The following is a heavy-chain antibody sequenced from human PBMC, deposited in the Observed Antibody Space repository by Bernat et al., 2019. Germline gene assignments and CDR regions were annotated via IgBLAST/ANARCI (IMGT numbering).Heavy chain of an antibody. V-gene: IGHV3-33*01. D-gene: IGHD3-10*01. Sequence: QVQLVESGGGVVQPGRSLRLSCAASGFTFSSYGMHWVRQAPGKGLEWVAVIWYDGSNKYYADSVKGRFTISRDNSKNTLYLQMNSLRAEDTAVYYFGSAWFYFYYRMGVWGQGTQVPVS. J-gene: IGHJ6*01. CDR3: GSAWFYFYYRMGV. CDR2: IWYDGSNK. CDR1: GFTFSSYG.